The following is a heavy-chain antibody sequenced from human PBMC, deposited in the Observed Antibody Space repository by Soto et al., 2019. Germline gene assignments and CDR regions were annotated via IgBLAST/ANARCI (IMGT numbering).Heavy chain of an antibody. D-gene: IGHD4-4*01. CDR3: ARPTVSYYYFGMDV. Sequence: PSETLSLTCAVYSGSFSGYYWSWIRQPPGKGLEWIGEINHSGSTNYNPSLKSRVTMSVDTSKNQVSLKLSSVTAADTAVYYCARPTVSYYYFGMDVWGQGTTVTVSS. CDR1: SGSFSGYY. CDR2: INHSGST. J-gene: IGHJ6*02. V-gene: IGHV4-34*01.